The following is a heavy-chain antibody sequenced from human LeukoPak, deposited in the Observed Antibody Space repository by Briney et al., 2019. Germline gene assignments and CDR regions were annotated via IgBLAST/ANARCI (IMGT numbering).Heavy chain of an antibody. Sequence: GGSLRLSCAASGFTFSSCSMTWVRQAPGKGLEWVSYISSSSSTIYCADSVKGRFTISRDNAKNSLYLQMNSLRAEDTAVYYCARDYYGSGSSYYYYYMDVWGKGTTVTVSS. CDR1: GFTFSSCS. J-gene: IGHJ6*03. D-gene: IGHD3-10*01. V-gene: IGHV3-48*04. CDR2: ISSSSSTI. CDR3: ARDYYGSGSSYYYYYMDV.